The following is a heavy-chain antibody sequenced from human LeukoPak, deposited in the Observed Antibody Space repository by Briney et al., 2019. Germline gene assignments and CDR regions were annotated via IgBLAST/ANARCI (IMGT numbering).Heavy chain of an antibody. Sequence: PGGSLRLSCAVSGFTFSNYAMSWVRQAPGKGLEWVSGISGSGGSTFYADSVKGRFTISRDNSKNTLYLQMNSLRVEDTAIYYCAKTYGDYGYNWFDPWGQGTLVTVSS. CDR3: AKTYGDYGYNWFDP. V-gene: IGHV3-23*01. CDR1: GFTFSNYA. J-gene: IGHJ5*02. D-gene: IGHD4-17*01. CDR2: ISGSGGST.